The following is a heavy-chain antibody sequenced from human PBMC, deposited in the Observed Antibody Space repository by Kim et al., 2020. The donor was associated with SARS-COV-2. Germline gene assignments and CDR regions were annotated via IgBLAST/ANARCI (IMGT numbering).Heavy chain of an antibody. CDR3: ARGLRMSRPLFLTFFYSQTWFDP. V-gene: IGHV4-34*01. J-gene: IGHJ5*02. CDR1: GGSFSGYY. CDR2: INHSGST. D-gene: IGHD3-3*01. Sequence: SETLSLTCAVYGGSFSGYYWSWIRQPPGKGLEWIGEINHSGSTNYNPSLKRRGTISVDTSKNQFSLTLSSVTAADPAVYYCARGLRMSRPLFLTFFYSQTWFDPWGQRTLVTVSS.